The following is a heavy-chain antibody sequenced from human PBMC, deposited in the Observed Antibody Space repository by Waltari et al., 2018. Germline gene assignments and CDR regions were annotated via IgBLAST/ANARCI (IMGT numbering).Heavy chain of an antibody. CDR3: AKAGTYYYGSLDY. Sequence: SGFTFSSYAMSWVRQAPGKGLEWVSAISGSGGSTYYADSVKGRFTISRDNSKNTLYLQMNSLRAEDTAVYYCAKAGTYYYGSLDYWGQGTLVTVSS. CDR1: GFTFSSYA. CDR2: ISGSGGST. V-gene: IGHV3-23*01. D-gene: IGHD3-10*01. J-gene: IGHJ4*02.